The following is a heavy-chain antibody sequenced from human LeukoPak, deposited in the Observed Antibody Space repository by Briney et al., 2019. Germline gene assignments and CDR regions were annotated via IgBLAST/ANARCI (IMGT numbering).Heavy chain of an antibody. CDR1: GYTFTSYS. J-gene: IGHJ6*03. Sequence: GASVKVSCKASGYTFTSYSITWVRQAPGQGLEWMGWISAHNANTHYAQNLQGRVTMTTDTSASTAYMELRSLRSDDTAVYYCARVRSGVSDMGYYFNYMDVWGKGTTVTVSS. V-gene: IGHV1-18*01. D-gene: IGHD3-9*01. CDR2: ISAHNANT. CDR3: ARVRSGVSDMGYYFNYMDV.